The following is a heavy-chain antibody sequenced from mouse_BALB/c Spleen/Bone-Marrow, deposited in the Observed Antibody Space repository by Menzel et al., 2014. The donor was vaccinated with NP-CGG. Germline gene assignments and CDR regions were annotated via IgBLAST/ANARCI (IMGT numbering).Heavy chain of an antibody. V-gene: IGHV4-1*02. Sequence: EVQRVESGGGLVQPGGSLKLSCAASGFDFSRYRMSWVRQAPGKGLEWIGEINPDSRTINYSPSLKDKFIISKDNAKNTLYLRLNKVRSEDTALCYCARPDYYGYLNYWGQGTTLTVSS. D-gene: IGHD1-1*01. J-gene: IGHJ2*01. CDR3: ARPDYYGYLNY. CDR2: INPDSRTI. CDR1: GFDFSRYR.